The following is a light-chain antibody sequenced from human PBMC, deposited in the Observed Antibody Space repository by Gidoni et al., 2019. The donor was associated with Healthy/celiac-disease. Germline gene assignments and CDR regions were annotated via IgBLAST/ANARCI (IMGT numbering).Light chain of an antibody. CDR3: QQYGSSPGT. CDR1: QSVSNSY. CDR2: GAS. Sequence: EIVLTQSPGTLSLSPGARATLSCRASQSVSNSYLAWYQQKPGQAPRLLIDGASSRATGIPDRFSGRGSRTDFTLTISRVEPEVFAVYYCQQYGSSPGTFXXXTKVEIK. J-gene: IGKJ1*01. V-gene: IGKV3-20*01.